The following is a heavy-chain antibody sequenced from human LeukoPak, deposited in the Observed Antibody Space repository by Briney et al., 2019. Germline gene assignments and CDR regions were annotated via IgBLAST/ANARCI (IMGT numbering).Heavy chain of an antibody. D-gene: IGHD5-18*01. CDR1: GFTLSSSA. CDR3: ATARSSYGYGDAFDN. J-gene: IGHJ3*02. V-gene: IGHV3-23*01. CDR2: ISGSGGST. Sequence: PGGSLRHSCAASGFTLSSSAMSWVRQAPGKGLEWVSAISGSGGSTYYADSVKGRFTISRDNSKNTLYPQMNRPRAEGTAEYFLATARSSYGYGDAFDNWGQGAIVTVSS.